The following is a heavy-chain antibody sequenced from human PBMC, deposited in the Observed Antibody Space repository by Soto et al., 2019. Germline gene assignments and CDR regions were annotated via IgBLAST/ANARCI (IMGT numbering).Heavy chain of an antibody. V-gene: IGHV4-30-4*01. CDR3: ARAFPAVAVAY. CDR1: GGSISSGDYY. D-gene: IGHD6-19*01. CDR2: IYYSGST. J-gene: IGHJ4*02. Sequence: SETLSLTCTVSGGSISSGDYYWSWIRQPPGKGLEWIGYIYYSGSTYYNPSLKSRVTISVDTSKNQFSLKLSSVTAADTAVYYCARAFPAVAVAYWGKGTLVTVSS.